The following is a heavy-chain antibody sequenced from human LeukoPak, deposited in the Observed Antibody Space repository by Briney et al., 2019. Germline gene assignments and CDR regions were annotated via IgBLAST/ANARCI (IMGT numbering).Heavy chain of an antibody. J-gene: IGHJ3*02. CDR1: GGSISSYY. V-gene: IGHV4-4*08. Sequence: SETLSLTCTVSGGSISSYYWSWIRQPPGKGLEWIGRIYTSGSTNYNPSLKSRVTISVDTSKNQLSLKLSSVTAADTAVYYCASNQEWLNAFDIWGQGTMVTVSS. CDR2: IYTSGST. D-gene: IGHD3-3*01. CDR3: ASNQEWLNAFDI.